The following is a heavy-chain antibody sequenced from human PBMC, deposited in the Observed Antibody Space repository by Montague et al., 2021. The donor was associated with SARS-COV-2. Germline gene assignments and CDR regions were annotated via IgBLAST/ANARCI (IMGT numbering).Heavy chain of an antibody. J-gene: IGHJ4*02. CDR3: ARRDQYGSGTNGLLQY. V-gene: IGHV3-30*04. CDR2: ISYDGVGK. CDR1: GFTFSTHA. Sequence: SLRLSCAASGFTFSTHAMHWVRQAPGKGLEWVAVISYDGVGKYYADSVKGRFTISRDNSKNTLYLQMNSLTTEDTAVFYRARRDQYGSGTNGLLQYWGQGILVTVSS. D-gene: IGHD3-10*01.